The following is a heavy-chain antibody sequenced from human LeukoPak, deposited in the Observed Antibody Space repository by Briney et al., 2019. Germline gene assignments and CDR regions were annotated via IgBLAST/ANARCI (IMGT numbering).Heavy chain of an antibody. CDR3: ARGSGAAAGTKAFDI. J-gene: IGHJ3*02. CDR1: GYTLTELS. V-gene: IGHV1-24*01. CDR2: FDPEDGET. D-gene: IGHD6-13*01. Sequence: ASVKVSCKVSGYTLTELSMHWVRQAPGKGLEWMGGFDPEDGETIYAQKFQGRVTITKDESTSTAYMELSSLRSEDTAVYYCARGSGAAAGTKAFDIWGQGTMVTVSS.